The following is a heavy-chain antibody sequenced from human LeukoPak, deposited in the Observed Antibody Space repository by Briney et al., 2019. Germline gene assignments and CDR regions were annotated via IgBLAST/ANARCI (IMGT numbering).Heavy chain of an antibody. CDR1: GGSINSSNC. Sequence: SGTLSLTCAVSGGSINSSNCWSWVRQPPGKGLEWIGNIYYSGSTYYKPSLKSRVTISVDTSKNQFSLKLSSVTAADTAVYYCAGLYGSGSYYGYWGQGTLVTVSS. CDR3: AGLYGSGSYYGY. CDR2: IYYSGST. V-gene: IGHV4-4*02. J-gene: IGHJ4*02. D-gene: IGHD3-10*01.